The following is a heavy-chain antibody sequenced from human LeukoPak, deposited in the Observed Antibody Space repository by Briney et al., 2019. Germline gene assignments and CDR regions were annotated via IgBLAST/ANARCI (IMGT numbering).Heavy chain of an antibody. V-gene: IGHV4-38-2*02. CDR3: ARPRVRATDY. J-gene: IGHJ4*02. Sequence: SETLSLTCTVSGYSISSGYYWGWIRQPPGKGLEWIGSIYHSGSTYYNPSLKSRVTISVDTSKNQFSLKLRSVTAADTAVYYCARPRVRATDYWGQGTLVTVSS. CDR1: GYSISSGYY. D-gene: IGHD1-26*01. CDR2: IYHSGST.